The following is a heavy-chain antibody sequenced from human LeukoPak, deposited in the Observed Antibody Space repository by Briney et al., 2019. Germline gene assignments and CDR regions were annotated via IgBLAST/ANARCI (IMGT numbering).Heavy chain of an antibody. V-gene: IGHV1-3*02. CDR2: SNAGNVNT. CDR1: GHTFITYA. D-gene: IGHD1-26*01. Sequence: ASVKVSCKASGHTFITYAIHWVRQAPGQGLEWMGWSNAGNVNTKYSQEFQGRVTFTRDTSASTAYMELSSLRSEDTAVYYCARGWEGYMDVWGQGTTVTVSS. CDR3: ARGWEGYMDV. J-gene: IGHJ6*02.